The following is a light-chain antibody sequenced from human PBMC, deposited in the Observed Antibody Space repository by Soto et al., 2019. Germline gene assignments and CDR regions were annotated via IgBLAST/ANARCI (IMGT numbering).Light chain of an antibody. J-gene: IGLJ3*02. V-gene: IGLV1-44*01. CDR1: GSNIGPNY. Sequence: QSVLTQPPSASGTPGQRVTMSCSGSGSNIGPNYVYWFQQFPGTAPKLLIHSNNQRPSGVPDRFSGSKSGTSASLAISGLQSEDEADYYCAAWDGSLNGWVFGGGTKLTVL. CDR2: SNN. CDR3: AAWDGSLNGWV.